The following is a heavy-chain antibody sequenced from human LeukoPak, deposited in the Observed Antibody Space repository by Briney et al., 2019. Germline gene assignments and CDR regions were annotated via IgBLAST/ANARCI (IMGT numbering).Heavy chain of an antibody. Sequence: ASVKVSCKASGYTFTSYGISWVRQAPGQGLEWMGWMNPNSGNTGYAQKFQGRVTMTRNTSISTAYMELSSLRSEDTAVYYCARFESGPWFDPWGQGTLVTVSS. CDR3: ARFESGPWFDP. J-gene: IGHJ5*02. CDR2: MNPNSGNT. V-gene: IGHV1-8*02. D-gene: IGHD1-26*01. CDR1: GYTFTSYG.